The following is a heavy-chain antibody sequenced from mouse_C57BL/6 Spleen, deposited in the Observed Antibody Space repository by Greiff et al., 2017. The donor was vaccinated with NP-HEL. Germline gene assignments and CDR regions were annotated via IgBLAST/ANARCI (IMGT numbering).Heavy chain of an antibody. CDR1: GYSFTSYY. CDR3: ARKDGSSLYYFDY. V-gene: IGHV1-66*01. J-gene: IGHJ2*01. Sequence: QVQLQQSGPELVKPGASVKISCKASGYSFTSYYIHWVKQRPGQGLEWIGWIYPGSGNTKYNEKFKGKATLTADTSSSTAYMQLSSLTSEDSAVYYCARKDGSSLYYFDYWGQGTTLTVSS. D-gene: IGHD1-1*01. CDR2: IYPGSGNT.